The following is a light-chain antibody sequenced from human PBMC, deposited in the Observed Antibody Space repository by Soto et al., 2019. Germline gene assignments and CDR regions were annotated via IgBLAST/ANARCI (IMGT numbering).Light chain of an antibody. V-gene: IGKV3-11*01. CDR3: QQRSNWPIT. J-gene: IGKJ5*01. Sequence: EIVLTQSPATLSFSPGERATLSCRASQSVSSYLAWYQQKPGQAPRLLIFGASNRATGIPVRFSGSGSGTDFTLTINSLEPEDFAVYYCQQRSNWPITFGQGTRLEI. CDR2: GAS. CDR1: QSVSSY.